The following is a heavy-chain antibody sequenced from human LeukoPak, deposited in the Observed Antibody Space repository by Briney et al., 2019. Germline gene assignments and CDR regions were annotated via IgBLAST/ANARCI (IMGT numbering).Heavy chain of an antibody. CDR2: ISAYNGNT. J-gene: IGHJ4*02. CDR1: GYTFTSYG. Sequence: ASVMVSCKASGYTFTSYGISWVRQAPGQGLEWMGWISAYNGNTNYAQKLQGRVTMTTDTSTSTAYMELRSLRSDDTAVYYCAREVPTTSYDILTGYYNPNFDYWGQGTLVTVSS. CDR3: AREVPTTSYDILTGYYNPNFDY. V-gene: IGHV1-18*01. D-gene: IGHD3-9*01.